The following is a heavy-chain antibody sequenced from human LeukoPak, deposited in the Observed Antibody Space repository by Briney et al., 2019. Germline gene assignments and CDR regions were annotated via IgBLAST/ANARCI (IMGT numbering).Heavy chain of an antibody. CDR2: ISSTGNYI. CDR1: GFTFSSSG. CDR3: AKNRYQLLAYHYMDV. D-gene: IGHD2-2*01. J-gene: IGHJ6*03. V-gene: IGHV3-21*04. Sequence: GGSLRLSCAASGFTFSSSGMNWVRQAPGKGLEWVSSISSTGNYIYYTESMKGRFTISRDNAKNSLFLQMNSLRAEDTAVYYCAKNRYQLLAYHYMDVWGKGTTVTVSS.